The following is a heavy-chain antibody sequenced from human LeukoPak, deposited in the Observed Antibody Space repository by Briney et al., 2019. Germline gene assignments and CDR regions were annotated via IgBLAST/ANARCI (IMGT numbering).Heavy chain of an antibody. V-gene: IGHV3-48*04. CDR1: GFSFGSYS. J-gene: IGHJ3*02. D-gene: IGHD3-10*01. CDR3: ARDQRSYYGSGSSPFDI. CDR2: ISGSGTTI. Sequence: GGSLRLSCAASGFSFGSYSMNWVRLAPGKGLEWVSYISGSGTTIYYADSVKGRFTMSRDNAKNSLYLQMNSLRAEDTAVYYCARDQRSYYGSGSSPFDIWGQGTMVTVSS.